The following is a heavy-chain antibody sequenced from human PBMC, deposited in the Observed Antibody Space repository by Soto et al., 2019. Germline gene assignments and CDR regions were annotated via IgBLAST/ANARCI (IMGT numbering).Heavy chain of an antibody. Sequence: QVQLVQSGAEVKKPGASVTDSCRSSGDTFTDYYMHWVRQAPGQGLEWMGWINPNSGVTKYAQKFQGWVTMTRDTSIRTVYMQLSRLRSDDTAVYYCARESGGATATLDYYYFYMDVWGTGTTVTVSS. J-gene: IGHJ6*03. D-gene: IGHD5-12*01. V-gene: IGHV1-2*04. CDR1: GDTFTDYY. CDR2: INPNSGVT. CDR3: ARESGGATATLDYYYFYMDV.